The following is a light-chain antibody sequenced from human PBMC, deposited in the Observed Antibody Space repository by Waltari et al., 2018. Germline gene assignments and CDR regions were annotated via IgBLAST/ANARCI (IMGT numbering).Light chain of an antibody. CDR1: QSVSSNS. CDR2: GAS. CDR3: QQYDSAVLT. J-gene: IGKJ4*01. V-gene: IGKV3-20*01. Sequence: VLTQSPGTLSLSPGERAILSCRASQSVSSNSLVWYQQKPGQTPRLLIYGASSRATGIPERVSGSGSGTDFTLTISSLEPEDFAMYYCQQYDSAVLTFGGGTRVEIK.